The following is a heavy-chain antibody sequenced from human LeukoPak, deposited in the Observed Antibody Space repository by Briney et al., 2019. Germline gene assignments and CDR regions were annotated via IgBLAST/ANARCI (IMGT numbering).Heavy chain of an antibody. V-gene: IGHV3-7*03. J-gene: IGHJ4*02. CDR1: GFTFSSRDW. CDR3: AKDLGIGGSGY. CDR2: IKQDGSEK. Sequence: PGGSLRLSCVASGFTFSSRDWMTWVRQAPGKGLEWVANIKQDGSEKNYVDSVKGRFTISRDNAKNSVDLQMNSLRAEDTAVYYCAKDLGIGGSGYWGQGTLVTVSS. D-gene: IGHD3-22*01.